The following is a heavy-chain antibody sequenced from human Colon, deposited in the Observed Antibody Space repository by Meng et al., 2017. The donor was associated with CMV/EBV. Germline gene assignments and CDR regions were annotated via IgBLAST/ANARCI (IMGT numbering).Heavy chain of an antibody. V-gene: IGHV1-8*01. Sequence: QVQLVQSGAEVKKPGASVKVSCTASGYTFTSYDINWVRQATGQGLEWMGWMNPKSGYTGSAQKFQGRVTMTMNTSITTAYMELSSLRSEDTAVYYCARGPNYDFWSGYTKWFDPWGQGTLVTVSS. CDR3: ARGPNYDFWSGYTKWFDP. CDR2: MNPKSGYT. CDR1: GYTFTSYD. J-gene: IGHJ5*02. D-gene: IGHD3-3*01.